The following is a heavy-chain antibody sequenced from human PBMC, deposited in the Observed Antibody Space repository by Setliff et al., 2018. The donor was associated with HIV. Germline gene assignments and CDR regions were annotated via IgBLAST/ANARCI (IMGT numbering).Heavy chain of an antibody. CDR2: VNPNSGDA. V-gene: IGHV1-2*02. CDR1: GYTFTGHY. Sequence: ASVKVSCKASGYTFTGHYLHWVRQAPGQGLEWLGWVNPNSGDAIYAQNFQGRVTMTRDTSINAAYMELRGLRSDDTAVYYCARNFGLSPSGKYYYHYGMDIWGQGTTVTVSS. J-gene: IGHJ6*02. D-gene: IGHD3-10*01. CDR3: ARNFGLSPSGKYYYHYGMDI.